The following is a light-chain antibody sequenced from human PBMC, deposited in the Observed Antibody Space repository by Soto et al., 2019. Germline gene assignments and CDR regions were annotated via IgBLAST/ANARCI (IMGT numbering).Light chain of an antibody. CDR3: HQFYSAPQT. CDR1: QNLLYSSNNKNY. V-gene: IGKV4-1*01. J-gene: IGKJ1*01. CDR2: WAS. Sequence: DIVMTQSPDSLAVSLGERATINCKSSQNLLYSSNNKNYLAWYQQKPGQPPKLLIYWASTRESGIPDRFSGSESETDFTLTISSLQAEYVAVYYCHQFYSAPQTFGQGTKVEI.